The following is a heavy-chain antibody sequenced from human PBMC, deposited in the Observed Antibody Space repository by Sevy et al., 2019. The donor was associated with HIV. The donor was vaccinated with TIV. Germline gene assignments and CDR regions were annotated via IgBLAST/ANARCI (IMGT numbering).Heavy chain of an antibody. CDR2: VYYFGTT. V-gene: IGHV4-61*01. Sequence: SETLSLTCSVSSMSASSANDYWTWIRQSPGKGLEWIGYVYYFGTTKYNPSLKSRVTISLDTSKRQFSLKLTSVTPADTAVYYCARDQYYDISTGLYAMVVWGQGTTVTASS. D-gene: IGHD3-9*01. CDR1: SMSASSANDY. CDR3: ARDQYYDISTGLYAMVV. J-gene: IGHJ6*02.